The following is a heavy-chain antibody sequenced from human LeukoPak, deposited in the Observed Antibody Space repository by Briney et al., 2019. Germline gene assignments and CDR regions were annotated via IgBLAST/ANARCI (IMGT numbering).Heavy chain of an antibody. D-gene: IGHD3-22*01. J-gene: IGHJ4*02. V-gene: IGHV4-34*01. CDR3: ARGGKKGYYDSSGYEFDY. CDR1: GGSFSGYF. Sequence: PSETLSLTCAVYGGSFSGYFWSWIRQPPGKGLEWIGEINHSGRTYFNPSLKSRVTLSVDTSKNQFSLKLSSVTAADTAVYYCARGGKKGYYDSSGYEFDYWGQGTLVTVSS. CDR2: INHSGRT.